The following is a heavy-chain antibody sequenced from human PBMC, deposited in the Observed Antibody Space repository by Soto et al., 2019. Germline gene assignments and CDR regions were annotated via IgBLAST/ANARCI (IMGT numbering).Heavy chain of an antibody. CDR2: ISGSGGST. CDR1: GFTFSSYA. Sequence: EVQLLESGGGLVQPVGSLRLSCAASGFTFSSYAMSWVRQAPGKGLEWVSAISGSGGSTYYADSAKGRYTISRDNYRNTLYLQMNSLRADDTAVYYCVDARVGRLRVDYWGQGTLVTGAS. V-gene: IGHV3-23*01. J-gene: IGHJ4*02. D-gene: IGHD3-3*01. CDR3: VDARVGRLRVDY.